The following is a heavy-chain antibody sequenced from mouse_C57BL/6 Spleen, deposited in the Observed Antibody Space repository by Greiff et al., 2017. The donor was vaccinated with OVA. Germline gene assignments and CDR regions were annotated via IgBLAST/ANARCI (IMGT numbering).Heavy chain of an antibody. D-gene: IGHD2-2*01. V-gene: IGHV1-18*01. Sequence: EVQLQQSGPELVKPGASVKIPCKASGYTFTDYNMDWVKQSHGKSLEWIGDINPNNGGTIYNQKFKGKATLTVDKSSSTAYMELRSLTSEDTAVYYCAREEGYGDAMDYWGQGTSVTVSS. CDR1: GYTFTDYN. CDR3: AREEGYGDAMDY. J-gene: IGHJ4*01. CDR2: INPNNGGT.